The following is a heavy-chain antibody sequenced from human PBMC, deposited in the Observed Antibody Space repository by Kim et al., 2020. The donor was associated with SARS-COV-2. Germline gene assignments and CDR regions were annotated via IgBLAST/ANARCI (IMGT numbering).Heavy chain of an antibody. D-gene: IGHD3-22*01. V-gene: IGHV3-21*01. J-gene: IGHJ4*02. CDR3: ARDSPYYYDSSGVAVDY. Sequence: GGSLRLSCAASGFTFSSYSMNWVRQAPGKGLEWVSSISSSSSYIYYADSVKGRFTISRDNAKNSLYLQMNSLRAEDTAVYYCARDSPYYYDSSGVAVDYWGQGTLVTVSS. CDR1: GFTFSSYS. CDR2: ISSSSSYI.